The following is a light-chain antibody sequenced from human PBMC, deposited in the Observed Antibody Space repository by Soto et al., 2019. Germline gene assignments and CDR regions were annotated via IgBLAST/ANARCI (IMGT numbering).Light chain of an antibody. CDR3: QQYYSTPPWT. Sequence: DIVMTQSPDSLAVSLGERATINCKSSQSVLYSSNNKNYLAWYQQKPGQPPKLLIYWASTRVSGVPDRFSGSGSGTDFTLTISSLQAEYVAVYYCQQYYSTPPWTFGQGTKVEIK. J-gene: IGKJ1*01. CDR1: QSVLYSSNNKNY. CDR2: WAS. V-gene: IGKV4-1*01.